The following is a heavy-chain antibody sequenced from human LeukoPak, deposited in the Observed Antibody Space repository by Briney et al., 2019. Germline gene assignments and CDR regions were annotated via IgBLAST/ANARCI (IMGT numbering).Heavy chain of an antibody. V-gene: IGHV4-38-2*02. D-gene: IGHD1-26*01. CDR2: IYHSGST. CDR3: ARGEVSDNNWFDP. CDR1: GYSISSGYY. J-gene: IGHJ5*02. Sequence: SETLSLTCTVSGYSISSGYYWGWIRQPPGKGLEWIGSIYHSGSTYYNPSLKSRVTISVDTSKNQFSLKLSSVAAADTAVYYCARGEVSDNNWFDPWGQGTLVTVSS.